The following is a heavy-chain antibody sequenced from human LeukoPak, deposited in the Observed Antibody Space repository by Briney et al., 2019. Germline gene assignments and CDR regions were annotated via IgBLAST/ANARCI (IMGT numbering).Heavy chain of an antibody. J-gene: IGHJ4*02. Sequence: RPGGSLRLSCAVSGFTFTDTYMTWIRQAPGKGLESLSYISPSGTDISYADSVKGRFTISRDNAKNSLYLQMNSLRAEDTAVYYCAREEIAVFDYWGQGTLVTVSS. D-gene: IGHD6-19*01. CDR3: AREEIAVFDY. V-gene: IGHV3-11*04. CDR1: GFTFTDTY. CDR2: ISPSGTDI.